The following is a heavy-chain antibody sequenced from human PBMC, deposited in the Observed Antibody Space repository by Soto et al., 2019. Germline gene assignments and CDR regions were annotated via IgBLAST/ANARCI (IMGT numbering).Heavy chain of an antibody. CDR3: ARVAGLNYGDYNYYYYYYGMDV. J-gene: IGHJ6*02. CDR1: GGSISSGDYY. D-gene: IGHD4-17*01. CDR2: IYYSGST. V-gene: IGHV4-30-4*02. Sequence: SETLSLTCTVSGGSISSGDYYWSWIRQPPGKGLEWIGYIYYSGSTYYNPSLKSRVTISVDTSKDQFSLKLSSVTAADTAVYYCARVAGLNYGDYNYYYYYYGMDVWGQGTTVTVSS.